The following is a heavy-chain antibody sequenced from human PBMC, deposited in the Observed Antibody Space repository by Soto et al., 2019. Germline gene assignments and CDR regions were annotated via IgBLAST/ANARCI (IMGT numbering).Heavy chain of an antibody. CDR1: GFTFGDYW. D-gene: IGHD6-19*01. CDR3: ARLYGSVTTYDY. J-gene: IGHJ4*02. Sequence: EVQLVESGGGLVQPGGSLRLSCAASGFTFGDYWMSWVRQAPGKGLEWVASINQDGSTRLYVDSMRGRFTVSRDNTKNSLYLQMNSLRVEDTAVYFCARLYGSVTTYDYWGQGTLATVSS. CDR2: INQDGSTR. V-gene: IGHV3-7*01.